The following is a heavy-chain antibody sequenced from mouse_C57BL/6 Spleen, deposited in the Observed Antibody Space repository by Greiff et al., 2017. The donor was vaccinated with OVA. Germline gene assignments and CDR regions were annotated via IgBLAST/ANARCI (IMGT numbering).Heavy chain of an antibody. Sequence: EVKLMESGGGLVQPGGSLKLSCAASGFTFSDYGMAWVRQAPRQGPEWVAFISNLAYSIYYADTVTGRFTISRENAKNTLYLEMSSLRSEDTAMYYCARRDYDYAMDYWGQGTSVTVSS. J-gene: IGHJ4*01. CDR2: ISNLAYSI. CDR3: ARRDYDYAMDY. CDR1: GFTFSDYG. V-gene: IGHV5-15*01. D-gene: IGHD2-4*01.